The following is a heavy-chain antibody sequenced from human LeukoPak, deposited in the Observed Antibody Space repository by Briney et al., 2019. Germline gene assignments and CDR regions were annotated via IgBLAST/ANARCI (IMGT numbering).Heavy chain of an antibody. CDR3: AKDMGPGIVVITSGGAFDY. CDR2: IRYDGSNK. J-gene: IGHJ4*02. CDR1: GFTFSSYG. D-gene: IGHD3-22*01. Sequence: GGSLRLSCAASGFTFSSYGMHWVRQAPGKGLEWVAFIRYDGSNKYYADSVKGRFTISRDNSKNTLYLQMNSLRAEDTAVYYCAKDMGPGIVVITSGGAFDYWGQGTLVTVSS. V-gene: IGHV3-30*02.